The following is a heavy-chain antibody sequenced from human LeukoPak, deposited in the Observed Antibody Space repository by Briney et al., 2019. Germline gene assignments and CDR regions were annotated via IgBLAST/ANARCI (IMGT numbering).Heavy chain of an antibody. D-gene: IGHD5-24*01. V-gene: IGHV1-2*02. Sequence: ASVKVSCKASDYTFTDYYMHWVRQAPGQGLEWMGWINPNSGDTNYAQKFQGRVTMTRDTSITTAYMELSRLRSDDTAVYFCARIGYNHYFDYWGQGTLVTVSS. CDR1: DYTFTDYY. CDR3: ARIGYNHYFDY. CDR2: INPNSGDT. J-gene: IGHJ4*02.